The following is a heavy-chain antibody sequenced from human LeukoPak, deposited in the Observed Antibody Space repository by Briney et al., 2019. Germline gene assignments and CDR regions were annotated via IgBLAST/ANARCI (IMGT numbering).Heavy chain of an antibody. CDR3: ARRGAATGAFDI. Sequence: GGSLRLSCAASGFIFSSYGMHWVRQAPGKWLEWVAFIRYDGSNKYYADSVKGRFTISRDNAKNTLYLQMNSLRAEDTAVYYCARRGAATGAFDIWGQGTMVTVSS. V-gene: IGHV3-30*02. J-gene: IGHJ3*02. CDR2: IRYDGSNK. D-gene: IGHD2-15*01. CDR1: GFIFSSYG.